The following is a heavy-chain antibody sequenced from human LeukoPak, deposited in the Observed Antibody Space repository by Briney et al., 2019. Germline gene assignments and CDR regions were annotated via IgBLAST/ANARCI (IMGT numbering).Heavy chain of an antibody. Sequence: PSETLSLTCTVSGYSITSAYYWSWIRQPPGKGLEWIGEINHSGSTNYNPSLKSRVTISVDTSKNQFSLKLSSVTAADTAVYYCARGGIAAANWFDPWGQGTLVTVSS. CDR3: ARGGIAAANWFDP. V-gene: IGHV4-34*01. CDR2: INHSGST. J-gene: IGHJ5*02. CDR1: GYSITSAYY. D-gene: IGHD6-13*01.